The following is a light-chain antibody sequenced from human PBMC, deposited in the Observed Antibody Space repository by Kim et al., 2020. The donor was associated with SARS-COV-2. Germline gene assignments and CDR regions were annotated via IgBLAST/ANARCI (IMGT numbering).Light chain of an antibody. CDR3: QVWHSNTDRI. J-gene: IGLJ2*01. CDR2: NDS. CDR1: NIGSKS. Sequence: SYELTQPPSVSVAPGKTASIICGGSNIGSKSVHWYQQKPGQAPVLVSYNDSDRPSGIPERFSGSNSGNTATLTISRVEGGDEADYYCQVWHSNTDRIFGGGTQLTVL. V-gene: IGLV3-21*04.